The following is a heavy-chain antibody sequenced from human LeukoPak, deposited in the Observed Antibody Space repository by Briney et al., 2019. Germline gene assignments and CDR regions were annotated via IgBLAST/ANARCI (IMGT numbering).Heavy chain of an antibody. D-gene: IGHD6-13*01. J-gene: IGHJ6*03. CDR2: IDWDDDK. CDR1: GFSLSTSGMC. Sequence: SGPALVKPTQTLTLTCTFSGFSLSTSGMCVSWIRQPPEKALEWLARIDWDDDKYYSTSLKTRLTISKDTSKNQVVLTMTNMDPVDTATYYCAHELGYYYYMDVWGKGTTVTVSS. CDR3: AHELGYYYYMDV. V-gene: IGHV2-70*11.